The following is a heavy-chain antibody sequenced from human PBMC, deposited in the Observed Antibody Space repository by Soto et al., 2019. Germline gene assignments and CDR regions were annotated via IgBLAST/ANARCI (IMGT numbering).Heavy chain of an antibody. V-gene: IGHV3-23*01. J-gene: IGHJ4*02. Sequence: SCKASGYTFSSYAMSWVRQAPGKGLEWVSAISGSGGSTYYADSVKGRFTISRDNSKNTLYLQMNSLRAEDTAVYYCAKRAVAGDYYFDYWGQGTLVTVSS. D-gene: IGHD6-19*01. CDR3: AKRAVAGDYYFDY. CDR1: GYTFSSYA. CDR2: ISGSGGST.